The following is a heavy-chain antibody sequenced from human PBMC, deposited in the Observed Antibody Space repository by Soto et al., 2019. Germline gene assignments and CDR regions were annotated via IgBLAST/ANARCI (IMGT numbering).Heavy chain of an antibody. CDR2: IFPLTDIP. J-gene: IGHJ4*02. CDR1: GGTFRNYP. CDR3: ARGPLVVLNYFPS. Sequence: QVQLVQSGPEVKKPGSSVKVSCKASGGTFRNYPINWVRQAPGQGLEWMGSIFPLTDIPDYAQNFQARLTISADRSTSTAYMEWNSLTSDDTAMYFCARGPLVVLNYFPSWGQGTLVTVSS. V-gene: IGHV1-69*02.